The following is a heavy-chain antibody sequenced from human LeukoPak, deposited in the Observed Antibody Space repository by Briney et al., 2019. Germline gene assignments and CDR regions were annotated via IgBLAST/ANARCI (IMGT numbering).Heavy chain of an antibody. CDR3: ARVLESEMATIGATDY. V-gene: IGHV3-21*01. Sequence: GGSLRLSCAASGFTFSSYAMSWVRQAPGKGLEWVSSISSSSSYIYYADSVKGRFTISRDNAKNSLYLQMNSLRAEDTAVYYCARVLESEMATIGATDYWGQGTLVTVSS. CDR2: ISSSSSYI. CDR1: GFTFSSYA. J-gene: IGHJ4*02. D-gene: IGHD5-24*01.